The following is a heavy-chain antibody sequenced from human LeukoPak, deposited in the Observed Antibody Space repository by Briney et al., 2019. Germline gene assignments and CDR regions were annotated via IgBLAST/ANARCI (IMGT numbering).Heavy chain of an antibody. CDR1: GFTFSSYA. CDR2: ISGSGGST. J-gene: IGHJ4*02. V-gene: IGHV3-23*01. D-gene: IGHD6-19*01. Sequence: PGGSLRLSCAASGFTFSSYAMSWVRQAPETGLEWVSAISGSGGSTYYADSVKGRFTISRDNSKNTLYLQMNSLRAEDAAVYYCAKKFSSGSQLFDYWGQGTLVTVSS. CDR3: AKKFSSGSQLFDY.